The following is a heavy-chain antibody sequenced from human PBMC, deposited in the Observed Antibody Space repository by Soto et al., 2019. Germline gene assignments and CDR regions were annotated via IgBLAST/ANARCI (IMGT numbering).Heavy chain of an antibody. CDR2: VSGSGGIT. V-gene: IGHV3-23*01. J-gene: IGHJ6*02. Sequence: GGSLRLSCAASGFTFSSYGMSWVRQAPGKGLEWVSGVSGSGGITYYADSVKGRFTISRDNSKNRLYLLMNSLRAEDSAVYYCARPTGSYFQYYYGMDVWGQGTTVTVSS. D-gene: IGHD3-10*01. CDR1: GFTFSSYG. CDR3: ARPTGSYFQYYYGMDV.